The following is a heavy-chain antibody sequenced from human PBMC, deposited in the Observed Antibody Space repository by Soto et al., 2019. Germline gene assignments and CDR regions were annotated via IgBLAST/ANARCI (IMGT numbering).Heavy chain of an antibody. V-gene: IGHV1-8*01. CDR3: ARGRASGSYYLLDY. CDR2: INPNSGNI. CDR1: GNTFTSYD. Sequence: GASVKVSCKASGNTFTSYDINWVRQATGHGLEWMGWINPNSGNIGNAQKFQGRVTMTRDTAIRTAYMEVSRLRSDDTAVYYCARGRASGSYYLLDYWGQGTLVTVSS. J-gene: IGHJ4*02. D-gene: IGHD3-10*01.